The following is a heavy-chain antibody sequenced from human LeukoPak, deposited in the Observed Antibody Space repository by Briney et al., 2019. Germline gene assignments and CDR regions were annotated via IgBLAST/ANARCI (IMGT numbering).Heavy chain of an antibody. CDR1: GGSISSYY. J-gene: IGHJ4*02. D-gene: IGHD6-19*01. V-gene: IGHV4-59*01. CDR2: IYYSGST. Sequence: SEALSLTCTVSGGSISSYYWSWIRQPPGKGLEWIGYIYYSGSTNYNPSLKSRVTISVDTSKNQFSLKLSSVTAADTAVYYCARDPGYSSGWVFDYWGQGTLVTVSP. CDR3: ARDPGYSSGWVFDY.